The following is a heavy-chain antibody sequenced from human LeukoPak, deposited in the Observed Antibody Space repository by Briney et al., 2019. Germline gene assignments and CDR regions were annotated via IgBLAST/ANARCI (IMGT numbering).Heavy chain of an antibody. CDR3: ARGGELERRWYFDY. V-gene: IGHV1-69*13. Sequence: GASVKVSCKASGGTFSSYAISWVRQAPGQGLEWMGGIIPIFGTANYAQKFQGRVTITADESTSTAYMELSSLRSEDTAVYYCARGGELERRWYFDYWGQGTLVTVSS. D-gene: IGHD1-1*01. J-gene: IGHJ4*02. CDR2: IIPIFGTA. CDR1: GGTFSSYA.